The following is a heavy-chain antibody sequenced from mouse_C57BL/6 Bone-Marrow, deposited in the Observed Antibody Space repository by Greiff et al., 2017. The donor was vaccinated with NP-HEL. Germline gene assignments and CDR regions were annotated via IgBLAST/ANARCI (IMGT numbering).Heavy chain of an antibody. D-gene: IGHD2-4*01. CDR2: LNPGSGGT. CDR1: GYAFTNYL. CDR3: ARVKTIYYEYDDWYCEV. J-gene: IGHJ1*03. V-gene: IGHV1-54*01. Sequence: QVQLQQSGAELVRPGTSVKVSCKASGYAFTNYLIEWVKQRPGQGLEWIGVLNPGSGGTNYNEKFKGKATLTADKSSRTASIQLSILPSEASAVFFCARVKTIYYEYDDWYCEVWGTGTTVTGSS.